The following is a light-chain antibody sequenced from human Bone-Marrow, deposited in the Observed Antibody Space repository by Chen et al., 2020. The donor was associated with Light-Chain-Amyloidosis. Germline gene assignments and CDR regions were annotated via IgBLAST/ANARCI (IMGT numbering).Light chain of an antibody. CDR2: WAS. Sequence: DIVMTQSPDSLAVSLGERATFNCKSSQSVLYSSNNKNYLAWYQQKPGQPPKLLIYWASTRESGVPDRFSGSGSGTDFTLTINSLQAEDVAVYYCQQYYSTPRTFGQGTKVEIK. V-gene: IGKV4-1*01. CDR3: QQYYSTPRT. J-gene: IGKJ1*01. CDR1: QSVLYSSNNKNY.